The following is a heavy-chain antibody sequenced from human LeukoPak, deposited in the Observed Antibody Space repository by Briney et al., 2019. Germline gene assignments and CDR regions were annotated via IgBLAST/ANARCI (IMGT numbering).Heavy chain of an antibody. CDR1: GFNVSLSY. CDR3: ARVRSGSSDS. Sequence: GGSLRLSCAVSGFNVSLSYMTWVRQAPGKGLEWLSVVFGGDSKYYADSVKDRFTISRDSLRNIVDLHMKSLRVEDTAVYHCARVRSGSSDSWGQGTLVVVSS. D-gene: IGHD1-26*01. V-gene: IGHV3-53*01. CDR2: VFGGDSK. J-gene: IGHJ4*02.